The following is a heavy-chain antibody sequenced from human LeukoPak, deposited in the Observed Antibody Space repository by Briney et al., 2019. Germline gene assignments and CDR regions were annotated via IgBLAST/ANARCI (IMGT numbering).Heavy chain of an antibody. D-gene: IGHD6-19*01. Sequence: ASVRVSCKASGYTFTGYYIHWLRQAPGQGLEWMGWINPNSGGTNYAQKFRGRVTMTRDTSISTAYMELSRLRSDDTAVYYCARETASGWYYYWGQGTLVTVSS. CDR3: ARETASGWYYY. J-gene: IGHJ4*02. CDR2: INPNSGGT. V-gene: IGHV1-2*02. CDR1: GYTFTGYY.